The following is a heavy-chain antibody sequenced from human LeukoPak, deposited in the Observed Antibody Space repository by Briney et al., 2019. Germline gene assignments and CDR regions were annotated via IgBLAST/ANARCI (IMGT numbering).Heavy chain of an antibody. V-gene: IGHV1-18*01. Sequence: GASVKVSCKASGYTFTSYGISWVRQAPGQGLEWMGWISAYNGNTNYAQKLQGRVTMTTDTSTSTAYMELRSLRSDDTAVYYCARRSTPYYYETKLFYFDYWGQGTLVTVSS. CDR2: ISAYNGNT. CDR3: ARRSTPYYYETKLFYFDY. J-gene: IGHJ4*02. CDR1: GYTFTSYG. D-gene: IGHD3-22*01.